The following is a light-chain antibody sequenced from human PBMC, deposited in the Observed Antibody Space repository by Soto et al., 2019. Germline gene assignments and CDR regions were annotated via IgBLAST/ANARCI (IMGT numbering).Light chain of an antibody. CDR3: QQYYSAPLT. J-gene: IGKJ4*01. Sequence: DIVMTQSPDSLAVSLGEGATINCKSSQSVLYRSNNKNYLAWYQKKVGQPPKLLIYWASTRESGVPDRFSGSWSGTDFTLTISSLQTEDVAVYYCQQYYSAPLTFGGGTKVDIK. CDR1: QSVLYRSNNKNY. CDR2: WAS. V-gene: IGKV4-1*01.